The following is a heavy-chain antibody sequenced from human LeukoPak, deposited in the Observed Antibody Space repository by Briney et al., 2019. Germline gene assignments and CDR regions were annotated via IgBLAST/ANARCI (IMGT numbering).Heavy chain of an antibody. D-gene: IGHD1-20*01. Sequence: SETLSLTCSVSGGLISSSGNFYWGWIRQVPGKGLEWIGSVYYTGYNYDNPSLKSRVTVSVDTSKNQFSLKLNSVTAADTAIYYCARQGAITARRTHYYATDVWGPGTTVTVSS. J-gene: IGHJ6*02. CDR2: VYYTGYN. V-gene: IGHV4-39*01. CDR1: GGLISSSGNFY. CDR3: ARQGAITARRTHYYATDV.